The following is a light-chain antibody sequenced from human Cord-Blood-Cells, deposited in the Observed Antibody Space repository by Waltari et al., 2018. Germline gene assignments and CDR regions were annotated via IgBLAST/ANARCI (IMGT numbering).Light chain of an antibody. V-gene: IGKV3-20*01. Sequence: VLTQSVGTPSWPSGDRYTLSCRASQSVSSSYLAWYQQKPGQAPRLLIYGASSRATGIPDRFSGSGSGTDFTLTISRLEPEDFAVYYCQQYGSSPRGYTFGQGTKLEIK. CDR2: GAS. CDR3: QQYGSSPRGYT. J-gene: IGKJ2*01. CDR1: QSVSSSY.